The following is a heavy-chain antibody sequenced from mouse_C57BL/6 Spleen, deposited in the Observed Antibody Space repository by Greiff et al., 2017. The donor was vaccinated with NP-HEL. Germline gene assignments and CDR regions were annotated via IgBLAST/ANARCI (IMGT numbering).Heavy chain of an antibody. CDR2: IDPSDSYT. J-gene: IGHJ3*01. CDR1: GYTFTSYW. V-gene: IGHV1-50*01. CDR3: ARGLLEAY. Sequence: QVQLQQSGAELVKPGASVKLSCKASGYTFTSYWMQWVKQRPGQGLEWIGEIDPSDSYTNYNQKFKGKATLTVDTSSSTAYMQLSSLTSEDSAVYYCARGLLEAYWGQGTLVTVSA. D-gene: IGHD1-1*01.